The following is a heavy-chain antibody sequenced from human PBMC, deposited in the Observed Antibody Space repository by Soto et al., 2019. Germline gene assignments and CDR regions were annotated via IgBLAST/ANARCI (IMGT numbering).Heavy chain of an antibody. V-gene: IGHV1-46*01. CDR1: GYTLTELS. CDR3: ARAAAFDI. J-gene: IGHJ3*02. CDR2: INPSGGST. Sequence: ASVKVSCKVSGYTLTELSIHWVRQAPGQGLEWMGIINPSGGSTSYAQNFQGRVTMTRDTSTSTVYMELSSLRSEDTAVYYCARAAAFDIWGQGTMVTV.